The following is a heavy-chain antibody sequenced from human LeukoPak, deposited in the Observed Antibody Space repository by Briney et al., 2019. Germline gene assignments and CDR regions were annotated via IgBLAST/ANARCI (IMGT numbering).Heavy chain of an antibody. Sequence: SETLSLTCTVSGGSISSYSWSWIRQPPGKGLEWIGYTYYSGSTNYNPSLKSRVTISVDTSKNQFSLNLRSVTAADTAVYYCASARLLWFGELSQEYFFDYWGQGSLVTVSS. CDR1: GGSISSYS. CDR3: ASARLLWFGELSQEYFFDY. J-gene: IGHJ4*02. D-gene: IGHD3-10*01. CDR2: TYYSGST. V-gene: IGHV4-59*01.